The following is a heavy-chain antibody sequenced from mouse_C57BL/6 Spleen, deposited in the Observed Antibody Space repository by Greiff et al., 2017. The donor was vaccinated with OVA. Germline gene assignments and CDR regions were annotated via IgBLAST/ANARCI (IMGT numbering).Heavy chain of an antibody. CDR1: GYAFSSSW. V-gene: IGHV1-82*01. CDR3: AREWRNYYFDY. Sequence: VKLMESGPELVKPGASVKISCKASGYAFSSSWMNWVKQRPGRGLEWIGRIYPGDGDTNYNGKFKGKATLTADKSSSTAYMQLSSLTSEDSAVYFCAREWRNYYFDYWGQGTTLTVSS. D-gene: IGHD1-3*01. CDR2: IYPGDGDT. J-gene: IGHJ2*01.